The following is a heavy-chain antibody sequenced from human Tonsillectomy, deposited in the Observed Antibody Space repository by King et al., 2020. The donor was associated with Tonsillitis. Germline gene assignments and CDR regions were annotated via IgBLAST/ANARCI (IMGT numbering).Heavy chain of an antibody. J-gene: IGHJ4*02. V-gene: IGHV1-46*03. CDR2: IKPSGGST. Sequence: QVQLVESGAEVKKPGASVKVACKASGYTFTSYYMHWARQAPGHGLEWMVKIKPSGGSTYYAQKFQGRVTMTRETSTSTGYMEVSSLRSEDTAVYYCTRDPDDFWSGYYSFDYWGQGTLVTVSS. D-gene: IGHD3-3*01. CDR1: GYTFTSYY. CDR3: TRDPDDFWSGYYSFDY.